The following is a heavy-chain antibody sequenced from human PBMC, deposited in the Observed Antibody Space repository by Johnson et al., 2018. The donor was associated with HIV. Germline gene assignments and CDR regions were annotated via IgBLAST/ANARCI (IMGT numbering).Heavy chain of an antibody. CDR2: ISYDGSNK. J-gene: IGHJ3*02. CDR1: GFTFSSYA. Sequence: QVQLVESGGGVVQPGRSLKLSCAASGFTFSSYAMHWVRQAPGNGLDWVAVISYDGSNKYYADSVKGRFTVSRDNSKNPLYLQMTSLRTEDRAVYYCASLGLDLLVKAPLSVVFDAFDIWGQGTMVTVSS. CDR3: ASLGLDLLVKAPLSVVFDAFDI. V-gene: IGHV3-30-3*01. D-gene: IGHD3-16*01.